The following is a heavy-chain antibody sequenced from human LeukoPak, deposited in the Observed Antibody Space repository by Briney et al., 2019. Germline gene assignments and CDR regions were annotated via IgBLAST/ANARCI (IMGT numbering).Heavy chain of an antibody. J-gene: IGHJ5*02. CDR2: IYYSGST. CDR3: ARGLGYCSGGSCYDNWFDP. Sequence: SETLSLTCTVSGGSISSVGYYWSWLRQHPGTGLEWIGYIYYSGSTYYNPSLKSRVTISVDTSKNQFSLKLSSVTAADTAVYYCARGLGYCSGGSCYDNWFDPWGQGTLVTVSS. CDR1: GGSISSVGYY. V-gene: IGHV4-31*03. D-gene: IGHD2-15*01.